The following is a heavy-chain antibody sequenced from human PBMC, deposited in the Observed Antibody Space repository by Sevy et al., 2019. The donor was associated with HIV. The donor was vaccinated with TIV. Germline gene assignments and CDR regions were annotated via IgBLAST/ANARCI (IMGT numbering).Heavy chain of an antibody. Sequence: SETLSLTCTVSGGSISSSETYWSWIRQSPGGGLEWIGYIHYTGGTYYNPFLKDRVAMSVETSGRQFSLRLSLLTAADTAVYFCASKRGYNHGPFDYWGQGTLVTVSS. V-gene: IGHV4-30-4*08. CDR2: IHYTGGT. D-gene: IGHD5-12*01. CDR1: GGSISSSETY. CDR3: ASKRGYNHGPFDY. J-gene: IGHJ4*02.